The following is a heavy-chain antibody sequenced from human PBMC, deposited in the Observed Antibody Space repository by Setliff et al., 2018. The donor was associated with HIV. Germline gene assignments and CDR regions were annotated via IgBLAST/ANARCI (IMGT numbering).Heavy chain of an antibody. J-gene: IGHJ6*03. D-gene: IGHD2-15*01. CDR2: IYTGGST. Sequence: SSETLSLTCTVSGGSISSGSYYWNWIRQPAGKGLEWIGHIYTGGSTNYNPSLKSRVIISGDTSKNQFSLELSSLTAADTAVYYCARGYCSGESCYGFRRGSFYYYYYMDVWGKGTTVTVSS. CDR1: GGSISSGSYY. CDR3: ARGYCSGESCYGFRRGSFYYYYYMDV. V-gene: IGHV4-61*09.